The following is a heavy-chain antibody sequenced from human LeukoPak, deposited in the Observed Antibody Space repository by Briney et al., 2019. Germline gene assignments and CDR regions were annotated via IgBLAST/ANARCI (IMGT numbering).Heavy chain of an antibody. J-gene: IGHJ4*02. CDR1: GGSISSGDYY. V-gene: IGHV4-30-4*01. CDR3: ARESRPTFYYDSSGYYPDY. Sequence: PSGTLSLTCTVSGGSISSGDYYWSWIRQPPGKGLEWIGYIYYSGSTFYNPSLKSRVIISVDTSKNQFSLKLSSVTAADTAVYYCARESRPTFYYDSSGYYPDYWGQGTLVTVSS. D-gene: IGHD3-22*01. CDR2: IYYSGST.